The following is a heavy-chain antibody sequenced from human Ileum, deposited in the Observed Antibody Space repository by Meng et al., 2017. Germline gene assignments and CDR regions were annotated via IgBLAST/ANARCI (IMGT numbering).Heavy chain of an antibody. V-gene: IGHV3-15*01. J-gene: IGHJ4*02. D-gene: IGHD5-18*01. CDR1: GFTFSNAW. CDR2: INSKTDGGTT. Sequence: SCAASGFTFSNAWMSWVRQAPGKGLEWVGRINSKTDGGTTDYAAPVKGRFTIARDDSKNTLYLQMNSLKTEDTAVYYCTTVGYSYGYFDYWGQGTLVTVSS. CDR3: TTVGYSYGYFDY.